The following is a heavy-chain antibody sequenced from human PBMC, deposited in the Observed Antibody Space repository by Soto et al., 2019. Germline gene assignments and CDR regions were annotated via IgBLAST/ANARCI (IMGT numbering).Heavy chain of an antibody. Sequence: ASVKVSCKASGYTFTSYDINWVRQATGQGLEWMGWMNPNSGNTGYAQKFQGRVTMTRNTSISTAYMELSSLRSEDTAVYYCARAFVSRRDPDYYYYMDVWGKGTTVTVSS. CDR1: GYTFTSYD. CDR3: ARAFVSRRDPDYYYYMDV. D-gene: IGHD2-21*02. J-gene: IGHJ6*03. V-gene: IGHV1-8*01. CDR2: MNPNSGNT.